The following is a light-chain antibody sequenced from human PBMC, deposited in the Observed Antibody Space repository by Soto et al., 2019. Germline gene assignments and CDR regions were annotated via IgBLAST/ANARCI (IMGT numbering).Light chain of an antibody. CDR1: SGHSTYT. J-gene: IGLJ2*01. Sequence: QLVLTQSPSASASLGASVKLTCTLSSGHSTYTIAWHQQQPEKGPRYLMNLNSDGSHTKWDGIPDRFSGSSSGAERYLTISSLQSEDEADYSCQTWGTGYVVFGGGTKLTVL. V-gene: IGLV4-69*01. CDR2: LNSDGSH. CDR3: QTWGTGYVV.